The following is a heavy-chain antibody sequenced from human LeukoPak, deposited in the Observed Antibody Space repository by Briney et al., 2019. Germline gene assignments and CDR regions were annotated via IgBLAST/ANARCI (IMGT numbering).Heavy chain of an antibody. V-gene: IGHV4-59*08. CDR2: ISYSGTT. Sequence: SETLSLTCTVSNGSINTHFWSWIRQPPGKVLEWIGYISYSGTTHFNPSLTRRVTMSVDTSKSQFSLRLSSVTAADTAVYYCASDMTVDPDTFDAWGLGTLVTVSS. CDR1: NGSINTHF. D-gene: IGHD3-22*01. J-gene: IGHJ3*01. CDR3: ASDMTVDPDTFDA.